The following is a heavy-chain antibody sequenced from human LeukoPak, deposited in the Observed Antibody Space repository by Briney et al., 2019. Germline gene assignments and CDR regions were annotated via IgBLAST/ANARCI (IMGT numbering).Heavy chain of an antibody. CDR1: GGSISSYY. Sequence: SETLSLTCTVSGGSISSYYWSWIRQPAGKGLEWIGRIYTSGSTNYNPSLKSRVTMSVDTSKNQFSLKLSPVTAADTAVYYCARVDYGGDSGHFDYWGQGTLVTVSS. CDR2: IYTSGST. CDR3: ARVDYGGDSGHFDY. V-gene: IGHV4-4*07. D-gene: IGHD4-23*01. J-gene: IGHJ4*02.